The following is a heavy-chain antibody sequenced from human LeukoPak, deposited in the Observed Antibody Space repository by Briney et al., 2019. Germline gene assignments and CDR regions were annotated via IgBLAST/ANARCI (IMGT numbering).Heavy chain of an antibody. CDR1: GYRSSSNW. D-gene: IGHD3-10*01. J-gene: IGHJ5*02. Sequence: GESLKISCQGSGYRSSSNWIAWAGQMPGKGLEWFGTFYPVDSDTRYSPSFQGQVTISSDKSITTAYLQWSGLRASDTAMYYCARDYRSGSWNWFDAWGPGALVTVSS. V-gene: IGHV5-51*01. CDR2: FYPVDSDT. CDR3: ARDYRSGSWNWFDA.